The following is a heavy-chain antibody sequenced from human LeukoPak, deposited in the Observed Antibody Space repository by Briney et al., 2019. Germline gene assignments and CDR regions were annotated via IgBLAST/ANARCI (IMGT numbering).Heavy chain of an antibody. D-gene: IGHD5-24*01. Sequence: GGSLRLSCAASGFTFSSYAMSWVRQAPGKGLEWVSAISGNGDGTYYADSVKGRFTISRDNSKNTLYLQMNSLRAEDTALYYCARQMATINHWGQGTLVTVSS. V-gene: IGHV3-23*01. CDR2: ISGNGDGT. CDR1: GFTFSSYA. CDR3: ARQMATINH. J-gene: IGHJ5*02.